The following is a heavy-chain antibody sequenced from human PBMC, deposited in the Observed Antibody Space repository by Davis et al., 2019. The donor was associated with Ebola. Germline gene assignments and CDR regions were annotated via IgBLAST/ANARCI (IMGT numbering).Heavy chain of an antibody. CDR3: ATKTTVNPYYYYGMDV. J-gene: IGHJ6*04. CDR2: INHSGST. D-gene: IGHD4-11*01. V-gene: IGHV4-34*01. CDR1: GGSISSYY. Sequence: SETLSLTCTVSGGSISSYYWSWIRQPPGKGLEWIGEINHSGSTNYNPSLKSRVTISVDTSKNQFSLKLSSVTAADTAVYYCATKTTVNPYYYYGMDVWGKGTTVTVSS.